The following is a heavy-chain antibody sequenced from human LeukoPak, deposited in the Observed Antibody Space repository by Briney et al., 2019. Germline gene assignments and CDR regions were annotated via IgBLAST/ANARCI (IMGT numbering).Heavy chain of an antibody. J-gene: IGHJ5*02. CDR2: IYPGDSDT. V-gene: IGHV5-51*01. Sequence: RGESLKISCKGSGYSFTSYWIGWVRQMPGKGLEWMGIIYPGDSDTRYSPSFQGQVTISADKSISTAYLQWSSLKASDTAMYYSARHPPWFGDNWFDPWGQGTLVTVSS. D-gene: IGHD3-10*01. CDR3: ARHPPWFGDNWFDP. CDR1: GYSFTSYW.